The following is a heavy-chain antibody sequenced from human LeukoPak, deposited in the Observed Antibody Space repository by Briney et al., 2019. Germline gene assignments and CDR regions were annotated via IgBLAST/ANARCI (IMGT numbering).Heavy chain of an antibody. CDR1: GFTFSTYG. Sequence: PGGSLRLSCAASGFTFSTYGMNWVRQAPGKGLEWVSGISGSGGTTYYADSVKGRFTISRDNSKNSLYLQMNSLRAEDTALYHCARVSGKFYYYYYYMDVWGKGTTVTISS. J-gene: IGHJ6*03. CDR2: ISGSGGTT. D-gene: IGHD1-26*01. V-gene: IGHV3-23*01. CDR3: ARVSGKFYYYYYYMDV.